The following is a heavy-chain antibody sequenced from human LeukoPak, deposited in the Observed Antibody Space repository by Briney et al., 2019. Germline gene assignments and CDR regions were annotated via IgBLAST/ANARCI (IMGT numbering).Heavy chain of an antibody. J-gene: IGHJ4*02. Sequence: GGSLRLSCAASGFTFDDYAMHWVRHAPGKGLEWVSGISWNSGSIGYADSVKGRFTISRDNAKNSLYLQMNSLRTEDTALYYCATNGGGDSGYGNFDYWGQGTLVTVSS. CDR1: GFTFDDYA. CDR2: ISWNSGSI. D-gene: IGHD5-12*01. V-gene: IGHV3-9*01. CDR3: ATNGGGDSGYGNFDY.